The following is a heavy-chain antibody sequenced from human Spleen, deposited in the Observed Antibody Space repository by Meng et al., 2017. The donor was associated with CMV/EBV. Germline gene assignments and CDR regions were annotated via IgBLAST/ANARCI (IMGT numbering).Heavy chain of an antibody. D-gene: IGHD5-24*01. CDR2: SRNKASSYTT. CDR1: GFTFGDHY. J-gene: IGHJ4*02. CDR3: ARRLQPYYFDY. V-gene: IGHV3-72*01. Sequence: GESLKISCAASGFTFGDHYMDWVRQAPGKGLEWVARSRNKASSYTTEYAASVKGRFTISRDDSKNSLDLQMTSLKTEDTAVYYCARRLQPYYFDYWGQGTLVTVSS.